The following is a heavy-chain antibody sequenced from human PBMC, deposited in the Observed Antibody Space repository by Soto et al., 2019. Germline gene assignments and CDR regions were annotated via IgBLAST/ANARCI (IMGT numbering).Heavy chain of an antibody. Sequence: EVQLVESGGTVVRPGGSLRLSCAASGFTFDEYGMTWVRQAPGKGLEWVSGINWNGANTQYADSVRGRFTISRDNAKNSLHLQMSGLRAEDTAFYNCARDFEVGTYDHWGQGTLVTVSS. CDR2: INWNGANT. CDR3: ARDFEVGTYDH. D-gene: IGHD1-26*01. V-gene: IGHV3-20*01. CDR1: GFTFDEYG. J-gene: IGHJ4*02.